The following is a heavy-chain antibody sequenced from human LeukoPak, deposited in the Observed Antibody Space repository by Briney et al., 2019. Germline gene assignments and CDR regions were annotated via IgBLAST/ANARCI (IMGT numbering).Heavy chain of an antibody. CDR2: IDPSGGST. V-gene: IGHV1-46*01. J-gene: IGHJ3*02. CDR3: ARESGSAFDI. Sequence: ASVTVSCTASGYTFTRYYMYWVRQSPGQGLEWMGTIDPSGGSTSYAQKFQGRVTMTRDTSTRTVYMELSSLRSEDTAVYYCARESGSAFDIWGQGTMVSVSS. CDR1: GYTFTRYY. D-gene: IGHD3-10*01.